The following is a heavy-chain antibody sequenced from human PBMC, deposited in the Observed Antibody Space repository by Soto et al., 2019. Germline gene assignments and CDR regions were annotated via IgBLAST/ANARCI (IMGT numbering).Heavy chain of an antibody. CDR1: GFTFSSYA. J-gene: IGHJ4*02. D-gene: IGHD3-22*01. CDR2: ISGSGSTI. Sequence: GSLRLSCAASGFTFSSYALSWVRQAPGKGPEWISSISGSGSTIYYADSVKGRFTISRDNSKNTLYLQMSSLRAEDTAVYYCAKVFYYYDSSGYYYFDYWGQGTLVTVSS. CDR3: AKVFYYYDSSGYYYFDY. V-gene: IGHV3-23*01.